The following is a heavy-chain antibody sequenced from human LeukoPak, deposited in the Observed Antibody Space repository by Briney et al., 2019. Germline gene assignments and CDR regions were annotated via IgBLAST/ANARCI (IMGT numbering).Heavy chain of an antibody. CDR3: AGSDCSGGSCPTTNAFDV. V-gene: IGHV4-4*07. D-gene: IGHD2-15*01. Sequence: PSETLSLTCTVSGGSISSYYWSWIRQPAGKGLEWIGRIYTSGSTNYNPSLKSRVTISVDKSKNQFSLKLSSVTAADTAVYYCAGSDCSGGSCPTTNAFDVWGQGTMVTVSS. CDR1: GGSISSYY. J-gene: IGHJ3*01. CDR2: IYTSGST.